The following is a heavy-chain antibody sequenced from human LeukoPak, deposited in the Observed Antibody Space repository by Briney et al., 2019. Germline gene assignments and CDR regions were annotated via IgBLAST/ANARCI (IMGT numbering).Heavy chain of an antibody. D-gene: IGHD3-10*01. CDR3: ARTAAFPYYYGSGSYPDY. J-gene: IGHJ4*02. V-gene: IGHV3-21*01. Sequence: PGRSLRLSCAASGFTFSSYSMNWVRQAPGKGLEWVSSISSSSSYIYYADSAKGRFTISRDNAKNSLYLQMNSLRAEDTAVYYCARTAAFPYYYGSGSYPDYWGQGTLVTVSS. CDR1: GFTFSSYS. CDR2: ISSSSSYI.